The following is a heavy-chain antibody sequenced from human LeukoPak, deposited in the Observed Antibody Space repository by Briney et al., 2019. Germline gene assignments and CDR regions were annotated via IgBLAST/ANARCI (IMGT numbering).Heavy chain of an antibody. Sequence: ASVKVSCKASGYTFTGYYMHWVRQAPGQGLEWMGWINPSSGGTNYAQKFQGRVTMTRDTSISTAYMELSRLRSDDTAVYYCASGAGTGTTPYFDYWGQGTLVTVSS. CDR3: ASGAGTGTTPYFDY. D-gene: IGHD1-1*01. J-gene: IGHJ4*02. CDR1: GYTFTGYY. CDR2: INPSSGGT. V-gene: IGHV1-2*02.